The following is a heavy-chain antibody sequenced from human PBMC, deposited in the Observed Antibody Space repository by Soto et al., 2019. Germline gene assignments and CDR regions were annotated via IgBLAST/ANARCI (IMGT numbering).Heavy chain of an antibody. CDR1: GGMFSTFG. V-gene: IGHV1-69*01. Sequence: QVQLVQSGAEVKKTGSSVKVSCKASGGMFSTFGFSWVRQAPGQGPEWIGGIIPILTTPNYAERFQGRVTIVADELTTAVYMVLSSLSSEDTAMYYCATSVGIAATGEDGLDVWGQGTSVTVSS. J-gene: IGHJ6*02. CDR3: ATSVGIAATGEDGLDV. CDR2: IIPILTTP. D-gene: IGHD6-13*01.